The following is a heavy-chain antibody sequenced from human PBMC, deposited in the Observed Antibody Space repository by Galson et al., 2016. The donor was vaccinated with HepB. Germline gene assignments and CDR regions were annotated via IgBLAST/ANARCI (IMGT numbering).Heavy chain of an antibody. CDR1: GYTFISDP. CDR2: INAGNGNT. Sequence: SVKVSCKASGYTFISDPIHWVRQAPGQRLEWMGWINAGNGNTNYSQEFQGRVTFTTDTSASTAYMELSSLRYEDTAVYYCARFGKIAYRGFALDIWGQGSMVTVAS. V-gene: IGHV1-3*01. CDR3: ARFGKIAYRGFALDI. D-gene: IGHD2-21*01. J-gene: IGHJ3*02.